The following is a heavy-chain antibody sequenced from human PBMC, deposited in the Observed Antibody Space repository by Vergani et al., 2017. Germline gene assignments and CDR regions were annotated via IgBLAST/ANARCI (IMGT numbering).Heavy chain of an antibody. CDR2: ISASGGST. J-gene: IGHJ4*02. V-gene: IGHV3-23*01. Sequence: EVQLLGSGGGLVQPGESLRLSCTVSGFTFTSYGISWVRQAPGKGLEWVSGISASGGSTYYTDSVKGRFIISRDISKNTLYLQMSSLRADDTAVYYCAKDRPRDWETPLFLFDYWGQGTLVAVSS. CDR3: AKDRPRDWETPLFLFDY. CDR1: GFTFTSYG. D-gene: IGHD1-26*01.